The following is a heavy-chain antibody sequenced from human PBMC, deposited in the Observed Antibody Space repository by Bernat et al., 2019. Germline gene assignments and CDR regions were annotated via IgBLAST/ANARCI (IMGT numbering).Heavy chain of an antibody. V-gene: IGHV5-51*01. D-gene: IGHD2-21*02. CDR1: GYSFTSYW. Sequence: EVQLVQSGAEVKKPGESLKISCKGSGYSFTSYWIGWVRQMPGKGLEWMGIIYPGDSDTRYSPSFQGQVTISTDKSISTAYLQWSSLKASDTAMYCCARLGIVVVTAVYNWFDPWGQGTLVTVSS. CDR2: IYPGDSDT. J-gene: IGHJ5*02. CDR3: ARLGIVVVTAVYNWFDP.